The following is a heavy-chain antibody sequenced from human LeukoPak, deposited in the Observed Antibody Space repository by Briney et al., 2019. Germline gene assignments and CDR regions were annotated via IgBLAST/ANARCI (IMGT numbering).Heavy chain of an antibody. V-gene: IGHV5-51*01. CDR3: ARQYYDILTDPNYFDS. D-gene: IGHD3-9*01. CDR1: GYRFSNYW. J-gene: IGHJ4*02. Sequence: PGESLKISCKGSGYRFSNYWIGWVRQMPGKGLEWVGIILPGNSDTRYSPSFQGQVTMSADKSISTAYLQWSSLKAADTAMYYCARQYYDILTDPNYFDSWGQGTLVTVSS. CDR2: ILPGNSDT.